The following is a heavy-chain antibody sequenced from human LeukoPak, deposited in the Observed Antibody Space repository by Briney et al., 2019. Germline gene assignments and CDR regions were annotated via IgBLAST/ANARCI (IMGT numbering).Heavy chain of an antibody. CDR2: ISAYNGNT. V-gene: IGHV1-18*01. Sequence: ASVKVSCKASGYTFTSYGISWVRQAPGQGLEWMGWISAYNGNTNYAQKLQGRVTMTTDTSTSTAYMELRSLRSDDTAVYYCAGPTDTAMVTRHYGMDVWGQGTTVTVSS. D-gene: IGHD5-18*01. CDR3: AGPTDTAMVTRHYGMDV. CDR1: GYTFTSYG. J-gene: IGHJ6*02.